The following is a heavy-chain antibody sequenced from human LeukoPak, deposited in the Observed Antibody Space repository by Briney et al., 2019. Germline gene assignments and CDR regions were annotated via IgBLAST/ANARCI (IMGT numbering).Heavy chain of an antibody. CDR3: ARELAAAGTFDP. D-gene: IGHD6-13*01. V-gene: IGHV4-39*07. J-gene: IGHJ5*02. Sequence: SETLSLTCTVSGGSISSSSYYWGWIRQPPGKGLEWIGSIYYSGSTNYNPSLKSRVTISVDTSKNQFSLKLSSVTAADTAVYYCARELAAAGTFDPWGQGTLVTVSS. CDR2: IYYSGST. CDR1: GGSISSSSYY.